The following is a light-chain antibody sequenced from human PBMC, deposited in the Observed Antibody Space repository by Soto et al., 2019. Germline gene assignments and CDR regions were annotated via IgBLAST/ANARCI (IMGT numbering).Light chain of an antibody. CDR1: SSDVAGYNY. CDR3: CSYAGSYTWV. Sequence: QSALTQPRSVSGSPGQSVTISCTGTSSDVAGYNYVSWYQQHPGKAPKLIIYDVSKRPSGVPDRFSGSKSGNTASLTISGLQAEDEADYYCCSYAGSYTWVFGGGTKLTVL. J-gene: IGLJ3*02. V-gene: IGLV2-11*01. CDR2: DVS.